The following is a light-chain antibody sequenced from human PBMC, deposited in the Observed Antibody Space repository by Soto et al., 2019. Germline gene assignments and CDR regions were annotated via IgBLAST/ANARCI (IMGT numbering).Light chain of an antibody. CDR1: QGISSY. V-gene: IGKV1-9*01. Sequence: DIQLTQSPSFLSASVGDRVTITCRASQGISSYLAWYQQKPGKAPKLLIYAASTLQSGVPSRFSGSGSGTEFTLTISSLQPEHFATYYCQQLNSYPITFGQGTRLEIK. J-gene: IGKJ5*01. CDR3: QQLNSYPIT. CDR2: AAS.